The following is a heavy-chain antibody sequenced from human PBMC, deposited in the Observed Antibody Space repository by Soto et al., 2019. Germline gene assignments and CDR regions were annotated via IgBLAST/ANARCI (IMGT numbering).Heavy chain of an antibody. Sequence: ASVKVSCKASGYTFSSYDISWVRQAPGQGPEWMGWISPKNGNTNYAQKFQGRVTMTTDTSTSTACMELRRLRSDDTAVYYCATSYDSGFDPWGQGTLVTVSS. J-gene: IGHJ5*02. CDR3: ATSYDSGFDP. CDR1: GYTFSSYD. V-gene: IGHV1-18*04. D-gene: IGHD5-12*01. CDR2: ISPKNGNT.